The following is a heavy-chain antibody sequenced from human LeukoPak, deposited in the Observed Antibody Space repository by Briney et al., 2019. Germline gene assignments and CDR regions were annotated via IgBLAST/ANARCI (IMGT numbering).Heavy chain of an antibody. CDR1: GFTFSTYA. Sequence: PGGSLRLSCAASGFTFSTYAMSWVRQPPGKGLEWIVSLSDTGTTYYNPSLESRVTMSVDTSKNQFSLKLSSVTAADTAVYYCARRDHTGRSHAWFDPWGQGTLVTVSS. J-gene: IGHJ5*02. CDR3: ARRDHTGRSHAWFDP. D-gene: IGHD1-14*01. CDR2: LSDTGTT. V-gene: IGHV4-39*01.